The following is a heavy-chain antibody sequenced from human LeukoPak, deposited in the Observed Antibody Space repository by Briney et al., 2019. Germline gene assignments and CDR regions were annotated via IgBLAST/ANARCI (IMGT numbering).Heavy chain of an antibody. D-gene: IGHD6-19*01. J-gene: IGHJ4*02. CDR3: ARARGWHPSFDY. CDR2: IYYSGST. Sequence: SETLSLTCTVSGGSISSYYWSWIRQPPGKGLEWIGYIYYSGSTNYNPSLKSRVTISVDMSKNQFSLKLSSVTAADTAVYYCARARGWHPSFDYWGQGTLVTVSS. V-gene: IGHV4-59*01. CDR1: GGSISSYY.